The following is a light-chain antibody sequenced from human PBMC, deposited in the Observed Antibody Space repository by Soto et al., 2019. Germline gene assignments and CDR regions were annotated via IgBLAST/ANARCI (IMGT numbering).Light chain of an antibody. V-gene: IGKV3-20*01. CDR2: GAS. Sequence: EIVFTQSPGTLSLFPGERATLSCRASQSISSSYLAWYQQKPGQAPRLLIHGASNRATGIPDRFSAAGYGTDFTLTISILEPEDFEVYYCHQYGSAPALTFGKGTKVEIK. CDR3: HQYGSAPALT. J-gene: IGKJ1*01. CDR1: QSISSSY.